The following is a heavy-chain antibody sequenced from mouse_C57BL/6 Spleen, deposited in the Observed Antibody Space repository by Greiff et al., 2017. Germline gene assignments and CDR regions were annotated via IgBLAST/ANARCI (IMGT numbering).Heavy chain of an antibody. CDR3: ADDGYFWYFDV. J-gene: IGHJ1*03. D-gene: IGHD2-3*01. V-gene: IGHV5-17*01. CDR1: GFTFSDYG. Sequence: EVMLVESGGGLVKPGGSLKLSCAASGFTFSDYGMHWVRQAPEKGLEWVAYISSGSSTIYYADTVKGRFTISRDNATNTLFLQMTSLRSEDTAMYYYADDGYFWYFDVWGTGTTVTVSS. CDR2: ISSGSSTI.